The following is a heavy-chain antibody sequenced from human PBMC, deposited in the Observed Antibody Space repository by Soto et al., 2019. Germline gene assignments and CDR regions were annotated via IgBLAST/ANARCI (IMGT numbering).Heavy chain of an antibody. CDR3: AKSPWELLYGDY. D-gene: IGHD1-26*01. CDR1: GFTFSSYA. CDR2: ISGSGGST. Sequence: GGSLRLSCAASGFTFSSYAMSWVLQAPGKGLEWVSAISGSGGSTYYADSVKGRFTISRDNSKNTLYLQMNSLRAEDTAVYYCAKSPWELLYGDYWGQRTLVTVSS. J-gene: IGHJ4*02. V-gene: IGHV3-23*01.